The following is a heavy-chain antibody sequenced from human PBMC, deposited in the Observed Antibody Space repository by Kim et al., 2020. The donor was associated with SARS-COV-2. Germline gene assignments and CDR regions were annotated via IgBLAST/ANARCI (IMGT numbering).Heavy chain of an antibody. CDR2: IIPIFGTA. CDR3: ARDQFTYSGYDLPGASGY. D-gene: IGHD5-12*01. CDR1: GGTFSSYA. V-gene: IGHV1-69*13. J-gene: IGHJ4*02. Sequence: SVKVSCKASGGTFSSYAISWVRQAPGQGLEWMGGIIPIFGTANYAQKFQGRVTITADESTSTAYMELSSLRSEDTAVYYCARDQFTYSGYDLPGASGYWGQGTLVTVSS.